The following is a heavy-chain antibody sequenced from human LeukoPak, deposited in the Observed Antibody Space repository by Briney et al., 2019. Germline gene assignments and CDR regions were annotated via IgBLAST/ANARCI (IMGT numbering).Heavy chain of an antibody. CDR2: IIPIFGTA. CDR1: GGTFSSYA. CDR3: ARGQHSYCGGDCSTYYFDY. D-gene: IGHD2-21*02. Sequence: SVKVSCKASGGTFSSYAISWVRQAPGQGLEWMGGIIPIFGTANYAQKFQGRVTITTDESTSTAYMERSSLRSEDTAVYYCARGQHSYCGGDCSTYYFDYWGQGTLVTVSS. V-gene: IGHV1-69*05. J-gene: IGHJ4*02.